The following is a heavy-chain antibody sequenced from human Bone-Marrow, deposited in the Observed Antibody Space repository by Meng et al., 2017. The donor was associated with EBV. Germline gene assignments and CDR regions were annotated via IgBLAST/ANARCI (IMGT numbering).Heavy chain of an antibody. CDR1: GFTFSSYS. D-gene: IGHD5-24*01. CDR3: ARDPPKGMATIT. J-gene: IGHJ5*02. CDR2: ISSSSSYI. Sequence: EVQLVEYGGGLMKPGGSLLLSCAASGFTFSSYSMNWVRQAPGKGLEWVSSISSSSSYIYYADSVKGRFTISRDNAKNSLYLQMNSLRAEDTAVYYCARDPPKGMATITWGQGTLVTVSS. V-gene: IGHV3-21*01.